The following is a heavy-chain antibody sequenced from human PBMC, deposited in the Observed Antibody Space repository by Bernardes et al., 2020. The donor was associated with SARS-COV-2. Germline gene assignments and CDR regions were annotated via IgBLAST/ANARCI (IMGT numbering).Heavy chain of an antibody. CDR2: SHPGDSDT. D-gene: IGHD4-17*01. CDR1: DYTFTNDW. CDR3: ARRRYGASGVDV. Sequence: ESLILPCKVSDYTFTNDWIGWVRQMPAKGLERMGISHPGDSDTKYSPSFLDRVTIFAEKSVNTAYLQWSSLKAADTASYYCARRRYGASGVDVWGQGTTVTVSS. J-gene: IGHJ6*02. V-gene: IGHV5-51*01.